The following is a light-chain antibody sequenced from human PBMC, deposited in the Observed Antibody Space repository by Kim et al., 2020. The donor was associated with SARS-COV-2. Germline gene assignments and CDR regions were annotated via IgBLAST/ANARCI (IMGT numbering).Light chain of an antibody. J-gene: IGKJ2*03. CDR1: QSVNSGK. CDR3: QQFGRSPLYS. CDR2: DTS. V-gene: IGKV3-20*01. Sequence: SPGDRATLSCRASQSVNSGKLAWYQHKPGQPPRLLIHDTSTRATGIPVRFSGSGSGTDFTLTISGLEPDDFAVYYCQQFGRSPLYSFGQGTKLEIK.